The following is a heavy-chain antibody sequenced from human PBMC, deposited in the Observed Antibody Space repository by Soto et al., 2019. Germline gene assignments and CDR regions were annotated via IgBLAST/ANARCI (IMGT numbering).Heavy chain of an antibody. J-gene: IGHJ4*02. D-gene: IGHD3-22*01. V-gene: IGHV4-59*01. CDR1: GGSISSYY. CDR2: IYYSGRA. CDR3: ARFFDSSRGLDY. Sequence: HVQLQESGPGLVKPSETLSLTCTVSGGSISSYYWSWMRQPPGKGLEWIGHIYYSGRASYDPSLKSRLTISVDTSKNQFSVRLSSVTAADTAVYYCARFFDSSRGLDYWGQGTLVTVSS.